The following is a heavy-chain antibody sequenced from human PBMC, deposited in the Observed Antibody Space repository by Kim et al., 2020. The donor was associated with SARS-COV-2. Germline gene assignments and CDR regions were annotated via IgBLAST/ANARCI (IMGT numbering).Heavy chain of an antibody. V-gene: IGHV3-20*04. Sequence: GGSLRLSCAASGFSFDDYGMSWVRQAPGKGLELVSRMNWDVDSITYADSVKGRFSIFRDNAKNSLYLQLNSLRAEVTAFHYCMCERSPHYGLVCYYNGM. CDR2: MNWDVDSI. J-gene: IGHJ6*01. CDR3: MCERSPHYGLVCYYNGM. D-gene: IGHD4-17*01. CDR1: GFSFDDYG.